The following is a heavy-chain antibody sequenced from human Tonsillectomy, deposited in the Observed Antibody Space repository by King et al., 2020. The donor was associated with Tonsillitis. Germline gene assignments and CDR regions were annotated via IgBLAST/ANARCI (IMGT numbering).Heavy chain of an antibody. CDR2: MNPSNGNT. D-gene: IGHD2-21*01. J-gene: IGHJ1*01. CDR1: GYTFTSYD. CDR3: ARIPANTGYFHH. Sequence: QVQLVESGAEVKKPGASVTVSCKASGYTFTSYDINWVRQATGQGLEWVGCMNPSNGNTDSAQKFQGRVSLTRDTSLNTAYMGLTSLTSEDTAMYYCARIPANTGYFHHWGQGTLVTVSS. V-gene: IGHV1-8*02.